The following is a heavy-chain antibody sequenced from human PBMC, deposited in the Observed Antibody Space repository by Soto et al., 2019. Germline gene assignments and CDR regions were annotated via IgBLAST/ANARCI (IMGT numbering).Heavy chain of an antibody. Sequence: EVQLVESGGGLVQPGRSLRLSCAASGFTFDDYAMHWVRQAPGKGLEWVSGISWNSGSIGYADSVKGRFTISRDHAKNSLYLQINSLRSEDTALYYCAKDMGYDLSPLGYFDYWGQGTLVTVSS. CDR2: ISWNSGSI. CDR1: GFTFDDYA. D-gene: IGHD5-12*01. CDR3: AKDMGYDLSPLGYFDY. J-gene: IGHJ4*02. V-gene: IGHV3-9*01.